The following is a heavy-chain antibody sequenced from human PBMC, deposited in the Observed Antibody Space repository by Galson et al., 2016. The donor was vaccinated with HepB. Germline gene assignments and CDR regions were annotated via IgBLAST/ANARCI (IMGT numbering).Heavy chain of an antibody. CDR3: ATVNYISGTHY. Sequence: SLRLSCAASGFSVNHNYMTWVRQAPGKGLEWVSLIYSGGNTNYADSVKGRFTISRDSSKNTLYLQMNSLRTEDTAMYYCATVNYISGTHYWGQGTLATVSS. D-gene: IGHD3-10*01. V-gene: IGHV3-53*01. CDR1: GFSVNHNY. CDR2: IYSGGNT. J-gene: IGHJ4*02.